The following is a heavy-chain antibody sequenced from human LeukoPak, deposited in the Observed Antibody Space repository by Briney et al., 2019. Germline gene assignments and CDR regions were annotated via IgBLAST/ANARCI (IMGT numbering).Heavy chain of an antibody. CDR1: GFTFSNYA. CDR2: ISSSSSYI. V-gene: IGHV3-21*01. D-gene: IGHD2-2*01. CDR3: ARGRSLVGDV. J-gene: IGHJ6*04. Sequence: GASLRLSCAASGFTFSNYAMSWVRQAPGKGLEWVSSISSSSSYIYYADSVKGRFTISRDNAKNSLYLQMNSLRAEDTAVYYCARGRSLVGDVWGKGTTVTVSS.